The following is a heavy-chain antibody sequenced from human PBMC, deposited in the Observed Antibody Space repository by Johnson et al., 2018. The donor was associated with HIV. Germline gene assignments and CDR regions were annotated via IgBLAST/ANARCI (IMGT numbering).Heavy chain of an antibody. Sequence: VHLVESGGGVVQPGRSLRLSCAASGFTFSSYGMHWVRQAPGKGLEWVSAISGSGGSTYYTDSVKGRFTISRDNSKNTLYLQMNSLRAEDTAVYYCAKDFVTHGAFDIWGQGTMVTVSS. CDR3: AKDFVTHGAFDI. D-gene: IGHD2-21*01. V-gene: IGHV3-23*04. CDR1: GFTFSSYG. J-gene: IGHJ3*02. CDR2: ISGSGGST.